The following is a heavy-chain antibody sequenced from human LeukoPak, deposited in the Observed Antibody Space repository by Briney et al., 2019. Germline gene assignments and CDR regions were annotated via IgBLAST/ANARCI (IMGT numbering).Heavy chain of an antibody. CDR1: GYTFTGYY. CDR3: ARDNILSDEAFDI. D-gene: IGHD5/OR15-5a*01. CDR2: INPNSGGT. J-gene: IGHJ3*02. Sequence: GASVTVSCKASGYTFTGYYMHWVRQAPGQGLEWMGWINPNSGGTNYAQKFQGRVTMTRDTSISTAFMELSRLRSDDTAVYYCARDNILSDEAFDIWGQGTMVTVSS. V-gene: IGHV1-2*02.